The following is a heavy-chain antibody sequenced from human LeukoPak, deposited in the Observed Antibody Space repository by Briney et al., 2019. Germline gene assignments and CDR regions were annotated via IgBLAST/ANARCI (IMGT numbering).Heavy chain of an antibody. J-gene: IGHJ3*01. CDR3: ANSWYYYDSSGLPKSDAFDR. CDR1: GYSISSGSF. D-gene: IGHD3-22*01. CDR2: IYHSGAT. Sequence: SETLSLTCAVSGYSISSGSFWGWIRQPPGKGLEWIVTIYHSGATYYNPSLKSRVTISVDTSKNHFSLKLSSVTAADTAVYYCANSWYYYDSSGLPKSDAFDRWGQGTMVTVSS. V-gene: IGHV4-38-2*01.